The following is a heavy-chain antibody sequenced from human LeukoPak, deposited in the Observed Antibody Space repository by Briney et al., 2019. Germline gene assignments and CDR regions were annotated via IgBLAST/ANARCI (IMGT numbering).Heavy chain of an antibody. CDR1: GASISDSSHY. V-gene: IGHV4-39*01. CDR2: IFYGGNT. CDR3: ARHRSYYFVY. Sequence: SETLSLTCTVSGASISDSSHYWGWIRQPPGKGLEWVGSIFYGGNTSYNPSLKSRVTISVDTSKNQFSLKVDSVTAADTAVFYCARHRSYYFVYWGQGMLVTVSS. J-gene: IGHJ4*02. D-gene: IGHD3-10*01.